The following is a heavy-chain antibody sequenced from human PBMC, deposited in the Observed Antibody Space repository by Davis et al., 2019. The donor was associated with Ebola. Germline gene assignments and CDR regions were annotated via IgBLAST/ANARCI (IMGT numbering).Heavy chain of an antibody. Sequence: GESLKISCAASGFTFSSYSMNWVRQAPGKGLEWVSSISGRDSYIYYADSVKGRFTISRDNAKNSLYLHMNSLRAEDTAVYYCAKAGVASYDFWGQGTLVTVSS. CDR3: AKAGVASYDF. D-gene: IGHD5-12*01. CDR2: ISGRDSYI. CDR1: GFTFSSYS. J-gene: IGHJ4*02. V-gene: IGHV3-21*04.